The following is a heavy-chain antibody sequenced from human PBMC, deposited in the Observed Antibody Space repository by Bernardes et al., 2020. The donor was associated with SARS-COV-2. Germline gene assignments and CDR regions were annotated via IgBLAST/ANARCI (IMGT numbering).Heavy chain of an antibody. V-gene: IGHV3-33*01. D-gene: IGHD3-22*01. CDR3: ARSAYYDSRDYRIDF. J-gene: IGHJ4*02. CDR2: IWYDGSKK. Sequence: GSLRLSCTTSGFIFRNYGMHWVRQSPGTGLEWMAIIWYDGSKKYYADSAKGRFTISRDNSRDTVYLDMNSLRDDDTAIYHCARSAYYDSRDYRIDFWGQGTLVTVSS. CDR1: GFIFRNYG.